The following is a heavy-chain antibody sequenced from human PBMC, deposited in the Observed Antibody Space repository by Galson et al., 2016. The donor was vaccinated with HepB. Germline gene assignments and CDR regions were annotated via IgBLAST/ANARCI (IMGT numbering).Heavy chain of an antibody. J-gene: IGHJ4*02. CDR1: GFTFTTSG. V-gene: IGHV3-33*01. Sequence: SLRLSCAASGFTFTTSGMHWVRQAPGKGLEWVAVVWYDGSNEYYADSVKGRFTISRDNSKNTLYLQMNSLRVEDTAMYYCARAPYQLLWYFDNWGQGTRVAVSS. CDR3: ARAPYQLLWYFDN. D-gene: IGHD2-2*01. CDR2: VWYDGSNE.